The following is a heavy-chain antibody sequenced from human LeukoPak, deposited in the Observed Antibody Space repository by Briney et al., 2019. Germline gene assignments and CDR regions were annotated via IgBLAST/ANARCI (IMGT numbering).Heavy chain of an antibody. J-gene: IGHJ6*04. CDR3: AKDLDVAGTINYYYYGMDV. V-gene: IGHV3-43D*04. CDR2: ISWDGDNT. D-gene: IGHD6-19*01. Sequence: GGSLRLSCAASGFTFDDYAMHWVRQAPGKGLEWVSLISWDGDNTYYADSVRGRFTISRDNSKKSLYLQMNSLRAEDTTLYYCAKDLDVAGTINYYYYGMDVWGKGTTVTVSS. CDR1: GFTFDDYA.